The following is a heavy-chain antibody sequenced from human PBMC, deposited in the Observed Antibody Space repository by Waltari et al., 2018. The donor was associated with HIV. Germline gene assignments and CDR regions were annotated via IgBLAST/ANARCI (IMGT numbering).Heavy chain of an antibody. CDR2: FHSREKP. CDR1: GDSISSGHSY. D-gene: IGHD3-3*01. J-gene: IGHJ4*02. CDR3: ARQRPDFFGVVPNFFDY. Sequence: QVQLQESGPGLVKPSQTLSLTCTVSGDSISSGHSYWSWIRQPAGKGLEWIGNFHSREKPNFTPSLKSRVTMSLDTSSNRFSLHLSSVTAADTAVYYCARQRPDFFGVVPNFFDYWGQGILVTVSS. V-gene: IGHV4-61*02.